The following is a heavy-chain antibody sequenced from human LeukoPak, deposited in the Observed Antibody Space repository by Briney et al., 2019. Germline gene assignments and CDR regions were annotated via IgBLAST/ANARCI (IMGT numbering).Heavy chain of an antibody. V-gene: IGHV3-30*18. Sequence: GRSLRLSCAASGFSFSAYDMHWVHQAPGKGLEWVAVVSYDGGNRYHADSVKGRFTISRDNSKNTLYLQVNNLTTEDTAVYFCAKTMVRTAILLSLPSYYYGLDVWGTGTTVTVSS. CDR2: VSYDGGNR. CDR1: GFSFSAYD. CDR3: AKTMVRTAILLSLPSYYYGLDV. D-gene: IGHD3-10*01. J-gene: IGHJ6*04.